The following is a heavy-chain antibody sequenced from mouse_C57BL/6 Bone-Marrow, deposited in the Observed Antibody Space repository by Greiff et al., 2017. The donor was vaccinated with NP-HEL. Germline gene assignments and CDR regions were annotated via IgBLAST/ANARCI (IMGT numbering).Heavy chain of an antibody. Sequence: VQLQQSGAELVRPGTSVKLSCKASGYTFTNYWIGWAKQRPGHGLEWIGDIYPGGGYTNYNEKFKGKATLTADKSSSTAYMQFSSLTSEDSAIYFCARWSSLYAMEYWGQGTSVTVSS. J-gene: IGHJ4*01. CDR3: ARWSSLYAMEY. D-gene: IGHD6-1*01. V-gene: IGHV1-63*01. CDR2: IYPGGGYT. CDR1: GYTFTNYW.